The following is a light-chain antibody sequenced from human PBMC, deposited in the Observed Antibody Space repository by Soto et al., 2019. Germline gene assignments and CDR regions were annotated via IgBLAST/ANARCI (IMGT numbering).Light chain of an antibody. CDR3: SSYTISSTYV. V-gene: IGLV2-14*01. CDR1: SSDVGGYNF. CDR2: DVS. J-gene: IGLJ1*01. Sequence: QSVLTQPASVSGSPGQSITISCTGTSSDVGGYNFVSWYQQHPGKAPKLLIYDVSDRPSGVSNRFSGSKSGNTASLTISGLQAEDEADYYCSSYTISSTYVFGPGTKATV.